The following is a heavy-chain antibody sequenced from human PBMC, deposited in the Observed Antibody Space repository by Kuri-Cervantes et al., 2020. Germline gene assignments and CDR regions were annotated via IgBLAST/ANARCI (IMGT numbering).Heavy chain of an antibody. V-gene: IGHV3-74*01. J-gene: IGHJ6*03. CDR1: GFTFSSYW. CDR2: INSDGSST. D-gene: IGHD3-16*01. Sequence: GESLKISCAASGFTFSSYWMHWVRQAPGKGLVWVSRINSDGSSTSYADSVKGRFTISRDNAKNTLYPQMNSLRAEDTAVYYCAKAQVDYDYVWPMDVWGKGTTVTVSS. CDR3: AKAQVDYDYVWPMDV.